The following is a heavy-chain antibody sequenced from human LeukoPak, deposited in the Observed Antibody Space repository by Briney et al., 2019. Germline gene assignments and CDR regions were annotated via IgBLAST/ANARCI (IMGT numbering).Heavy chain of an antibody. Sequence: GGSLRLSCAASGFTFSNYWMSWVRQAPGKGLEWVANINQDESEKYYVDSAKGRFTISRDNAKNSLYLQMNSLRAEDTAVYYCARVRVSSYYGMDIWGQGTTVTVSS. V-gene: IGHV3-7*05. D-gene: IGHD2/OR15-2a*01. CDR1: GFTFSNYW. J-gene: IGHJ6*02. CDR2: INQDESEK. CDR3: ARVRVSSYYGMDI.